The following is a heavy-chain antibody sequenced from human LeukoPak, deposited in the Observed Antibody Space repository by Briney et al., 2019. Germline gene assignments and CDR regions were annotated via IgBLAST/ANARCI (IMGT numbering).Heavy chain of an antibody. CDR1: GFTFSTYA. CDR2: ISGSGGST. V-gene: IGHV3-23*01. Sequence: GGSLRLSCAASGFTFSTYAMSWVRQAPGKGLEWVSAISGSGGSTYYADSVKGRFTISRDNSKNTLYLQMNSLRAEDTAVYYCTGYCSSTSCPHYFDYWGQGTLVTVSS. CDR3: TGYCSSTSCPHYFDY. J-gene: IGHJ4*02. D-gene: IGHD2-2*01.